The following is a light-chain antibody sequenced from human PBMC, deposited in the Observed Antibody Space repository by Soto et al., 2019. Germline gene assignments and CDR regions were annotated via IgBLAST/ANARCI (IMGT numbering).Light chain of an antibody. CDR1: SSNIGSNT. V-gene: IGLV1-44*01. CDR3: AAWDDSLNGVV. Sequence: QSVLTQPPSASGTPGHRVTISGSGSSSNIGSNTVNLYQQIPGTAPKLLIQSNNQLPSGVPGRFSGSKSGTSASLAISGLQSDDEADYYCAAWDDSLNGVVFGGGTKLTVL. J-gene: IGLJ2*01. CDR2: SNN.